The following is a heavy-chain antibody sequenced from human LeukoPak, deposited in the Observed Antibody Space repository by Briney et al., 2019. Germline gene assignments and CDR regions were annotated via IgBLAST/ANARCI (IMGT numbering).Heavy chain of an antibody. J-gene: IGHJ3*02. D-gene: IGHD1-20*01. Sequence: GESLKISCAASGFTFSSYGMHWVRQAPGKGLEWVAVIWYDGSNKYYADSVKGRFTISRDNSKNTLYLQMDSLRAEDTAVYYCARVTGDAFDIWGQGTMVTVSS. CDR1: GFTFSSYG. V-gene: IGHV3-33*01. CDR2: IWYDGSNK. CDR3: ARVTGDAFDI.